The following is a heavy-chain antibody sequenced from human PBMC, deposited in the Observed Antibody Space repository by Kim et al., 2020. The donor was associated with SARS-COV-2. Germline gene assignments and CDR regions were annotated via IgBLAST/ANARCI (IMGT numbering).Heavy chain of an antibody. J-gene: IGHJ4*02. CDR3: ARDRLPGGGVRYFDY. V-gene: IGHV4-59*12. CDR2: SHYSGST. Sequence: SETLSLTCSVSGGPISGYYWSWIRQPPGKGLEWIGYSHYSGSTDYNPSLKSRVTISVDTSINQFFLKLNSLTAADTAVYYCARDRLPGGGVRYFDYWGQGTLVTVSS. D-gene: IGHD3-16*01. CDR1: GGPISGYY.